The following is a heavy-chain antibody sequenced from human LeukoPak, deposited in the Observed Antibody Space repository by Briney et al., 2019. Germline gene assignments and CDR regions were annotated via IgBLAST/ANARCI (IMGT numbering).Heavy chain of an antibody. D-gene: IGHD3-9*01. CDR2: IRHDGTNK. CDR1: GFTFRNYA. Sequence: GGSLRLSCAASGFTFRNYAIHWVRQAPGKGLEWVSFIRHDGTNKYYADSVKGRFTISRDNSKNTLYLQMNSLRSEDTAVYYCASSLLRYFDWFNWFDPWGQGTLVTVSS. CDR3: ASSLLRYFDWFNWFDP. J-gene: IGHJ5*02. V-gene: IGHV3-30*02.